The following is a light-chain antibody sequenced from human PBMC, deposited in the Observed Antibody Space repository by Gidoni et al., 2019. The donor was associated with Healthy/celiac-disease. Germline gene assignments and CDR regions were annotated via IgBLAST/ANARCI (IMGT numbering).Light chain of an antibody. CDR2: EGS. V-gene: IGLV2-23*03. Sequence: QSALPQPASVSGSPGPSITISCTGTSSDVVSYNLVSWYQQHPGKAPKLMIYEGSKRPSGVSNRFSGSKSGNTASLTISGLQAEDEADYYCCSYAGSSTFLFGGGTKLTVL. CDR1: SSDVVSYNL. J-gene: IGLJ2*01. CDR3: CSYAGSSTFL.